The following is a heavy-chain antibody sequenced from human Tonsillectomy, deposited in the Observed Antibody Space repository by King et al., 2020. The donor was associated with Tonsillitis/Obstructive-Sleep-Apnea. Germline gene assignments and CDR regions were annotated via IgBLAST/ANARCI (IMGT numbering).Heavy chain of an antibody. Sequence: VQLVESGGGVVQPGRSLRLSCAASGFTFSTYGMHWVRQAPGKGLEWVAVIWYDGSNKYYADSVKGRFSITRENSKNTLYLQMNSLRAEDTAVYYCARSSKVVRVVVPVAIDYWGQGTLVTVSS. CDR1: GFTFSTYG. CDR3: ARSSKVVRVVVPVAIDY. V-gene: IGHV3-33*01. D-gene: IGHD2-2*02. J-gene: IGHJ4*02. CDR2: IWYDGSNK.